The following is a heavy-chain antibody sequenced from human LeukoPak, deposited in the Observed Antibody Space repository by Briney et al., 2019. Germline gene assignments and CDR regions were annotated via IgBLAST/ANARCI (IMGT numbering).Heavy chain of an antibody. Sequence: PETLSLTCAVYGGSLSGFYWSWIRQTPGNGLEWIGETSHRGSTSYNPSLKSRVSITVDTSKNQFSLKLNSVTAADTAVYYCARHGEKYQLYWGQGTLVTVSS. CDR3: ARHGEKYQLY. CDR2: TSHRGST. D-gene: IGHD2-2*01. V-gene: IGHV4-34*01. J-gene: IGHJ4*02. CDR1: GGSLSGFY.